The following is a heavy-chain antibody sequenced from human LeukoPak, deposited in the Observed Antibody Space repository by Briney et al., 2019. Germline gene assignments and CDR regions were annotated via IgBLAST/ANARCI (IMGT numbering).Heavy chain of an antibody. V-gene: IGHV3-48*01. D-gene: IGHD3-10*01. CDR3: AREGGSGSYLYS. CDR1: GSTFSSYN. Sequence: GGSLRLSCAASGSTFSSYNMNWVRQAPGKGLEWISYISNSGSNTFYADSVKGRFTTSRDNAENSLYLQMNSLKADDTAVYYCAREGGSGSYLYSWGQGTLVTVSS. J-gene: IGHJ4*02. CDR2: ISNSGSNT.